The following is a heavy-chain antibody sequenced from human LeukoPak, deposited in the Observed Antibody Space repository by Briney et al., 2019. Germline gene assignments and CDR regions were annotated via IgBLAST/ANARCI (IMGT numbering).Heavy chain of an antibody. CDR1: GGTFSSYA. D-gene: IGHD3-16*02. J-gene: IGHJ4*02. V-gene: IGHV1-69*13. CDR2: IIPILGTA. Sequence: SVKVSCKASGGTFSSYAISWVRQAPGQELEWMGGIIPILGTANYAQKFQGRVTITADESTSTAYMELSSLRSEDTAVYYCARDPLYDYVWGSYRYPYYFDYWGQGTLVTVSS. CDR3: ARDPLYDYVWGSYRYPYYFDY.